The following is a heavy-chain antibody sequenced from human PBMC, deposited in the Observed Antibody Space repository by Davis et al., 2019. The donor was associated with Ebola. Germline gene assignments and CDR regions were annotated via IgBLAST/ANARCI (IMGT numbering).Heavy chain of an antibody. CDR2: ISSSSSYI. J-gene: IGHJ5*02. Sequence: PGGSLRLSCAASGFTFSSYSMNWVRQAPGKGLGWVSSISSSSSYIYYADSLKGRFTISRDNAKNSLYLQMTSLRDEDTAVYYCARGPMVRGIIIPSKWFDLWGQGTLVTVSS. CDR3: ARGPMVRGIIIPSKWFDL. CDR1: GFTFSSYS. D-gene: IGHD3-10*01. V-gene: IGHV3-21*01.